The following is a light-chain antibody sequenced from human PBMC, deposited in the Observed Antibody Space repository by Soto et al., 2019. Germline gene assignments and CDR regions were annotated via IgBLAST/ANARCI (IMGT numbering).Light chain of an antibody. CDR1: SNIGAGYD. CDR3: QVWDSSREHVV. J-gene: IGLJ2*01. Sequence: VLTQPPSVSGAPGQRVTISCTGSSSNIGAGYDVHWYQQKPGQAPALVVYDDSDRPSGIPERISGSNSGNTATLTISRVEVGDEADYYCQVWDSSREHVVFGGGTKLTVL. CDR2: DDS. V-gene: IGLV3-21*02.